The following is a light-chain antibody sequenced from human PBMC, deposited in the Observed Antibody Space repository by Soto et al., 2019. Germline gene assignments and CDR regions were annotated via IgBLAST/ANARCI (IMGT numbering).Light chain of an antibody. CDR2: AAS. CDR3: QQSYSTLT. J-gene: IGKJ3*01. CDR1: QSLSTY. Sequence: DIQMTQSPSSLSASVGDRVTITCRASQSLSTYLSWYQQKPGKAPKLLIYAASSLQSGVPSRFSGSGSGTDFTLTIISLQPEDFATYYCQQSYSTLTFGPGTKVDIK. V-gene: IGKV1-39*01.